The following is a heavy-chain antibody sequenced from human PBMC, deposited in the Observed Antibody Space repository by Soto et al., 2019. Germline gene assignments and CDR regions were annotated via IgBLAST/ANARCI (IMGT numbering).Heavy chain of an antibody. CDR3: ARDQPVGGQKSFDY. Sequence: WISKTQGKGLVWVSRIDIAGSTTTYADSVKGRFTISRDNAKNTLYLQMNSLRAEDTAVYFCARDQPVGGQKSFDYCGQGT. V-gene: IGHV3-74*01. D-gene: IGHD6-19*01. CDR2: IDIAGSTT. J-gene: IGHJ4*03.